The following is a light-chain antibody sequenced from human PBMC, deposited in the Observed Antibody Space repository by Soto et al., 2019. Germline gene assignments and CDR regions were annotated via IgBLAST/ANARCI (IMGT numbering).Light chain of an antibody. Sequence: QSVLTQPPSVSAASGQKVTISCSGSSSNIGNNYVSWYQQLPGTAPKLLIYDNNKRPSGIPDRFSGSKSGTSATLGITGLQTGDEADYYCGTWDSSLSAGVFGGGTQLTVL. CDR2: DNN. V-gene: IGLV1-51*01. CDR1: SSNIGNNY. J-gene: IGLJ3*02. CDR3: GTWDSSLSAGV.